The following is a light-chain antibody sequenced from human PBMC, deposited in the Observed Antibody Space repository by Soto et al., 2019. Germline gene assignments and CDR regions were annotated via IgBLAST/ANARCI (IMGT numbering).Light chain of an antibody. CDR3: QQYNSYSIT. CDR1: QSISSW. CDR2: DAS. Sequence: DIQMTQSPSTLSSSVGDRVTITCRASQSISSWLAWYQQKPGKAPKLLIYDASSLESGVPSRFSASGSGEEFNLTISSLQPDDFATYYCQQYNSYSITCGQGTRLEIK. J-gene: IGKJ5*01. V-gene: IGKV1-5*01.